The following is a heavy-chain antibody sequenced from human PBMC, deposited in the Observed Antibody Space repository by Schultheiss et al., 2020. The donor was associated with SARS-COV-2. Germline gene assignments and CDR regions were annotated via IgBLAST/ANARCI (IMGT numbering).Heavy chain of an antibody. CDR1: GFTFSNAW. V-gene: IGHV3-15*01. D-gene: IGHD3-10*02. Sequence: GESLKISCAASGFTFSNAWMSWVRQAPGKGLEWVGRIKSKTDGGTTDYAAPVKGRFTISRDDSKNTLYLQMNSLKTEDTAVYYCTIVCCSGRCFDYWGQGTLVTVSS. J-gene: IGHJ4*02. CDR2: IKSKTDGGTT. CDR3: TIVCCSGRCFDY.